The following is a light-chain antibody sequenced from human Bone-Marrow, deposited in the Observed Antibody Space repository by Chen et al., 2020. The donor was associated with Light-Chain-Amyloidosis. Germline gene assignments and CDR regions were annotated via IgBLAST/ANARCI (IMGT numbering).Light chain of an antibody. Sequence: SYELTQPPPVSASPGQTARISRSGDGLPHKNAYCYQQKTGQSPVLVINNESERPSGMPEGLSGSSSGTTVTFTISGVQAEDEDDYYCQSADTSDALYVLFGGGTKLTVL. CDR3: QSADTSDALYVL. V-gene: IGLV3-25*03. CDR1: GLPHKN. J-gene: IGLJ2*01. CDR2: NES.